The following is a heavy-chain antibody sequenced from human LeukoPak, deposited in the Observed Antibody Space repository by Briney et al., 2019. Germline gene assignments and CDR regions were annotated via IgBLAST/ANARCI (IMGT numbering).Heavy chain of an antibody. V-gene: IGHV3-53*01. Sequence: GRSLRLSCAASGFTVSSNYMSWVRRSAGKGLEWVSVIYSGGSTYYADSVKGRFTISRDNSKNALYLQMNSLRAEDTGVYYCARAWGIVGATGGAFDIWGQGTMVTVSS. J-gene: IGHJ3*02. D-gene: IGHD1-26*01. CDR2: IYSGGST. CDR3: ARAWGIVGATGGAFDI. CDR1: GFTVSSNY.